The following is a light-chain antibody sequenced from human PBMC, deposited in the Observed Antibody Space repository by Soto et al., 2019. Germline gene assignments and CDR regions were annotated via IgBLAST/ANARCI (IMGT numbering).Light chain of an antibody. CDR3: SSYTSGSTHVV. J-gene: IGLJ2*01. Sequence: SALTQPASVSGSPGQSITISCTGTSSDVGGYNYVSWYQQHPGKAPKLMIYEVSNRPSGVSNRFSGSKSGNTASLTISGLQAEDEADYYCSSYTSGSTHVVFGGGTKLTVL. V-gene: IGLV2-14*01. CDR1: SSDVGGYNY. CDR2: EVS.